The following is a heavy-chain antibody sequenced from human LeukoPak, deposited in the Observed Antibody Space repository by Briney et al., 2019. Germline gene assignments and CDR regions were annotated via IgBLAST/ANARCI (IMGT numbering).Heavy chain of an antibody. CDR3: ARDRTVWGAKDAFDI. J-gene: IGHJ3*02. Sequence: GASVKVSCKASGYTFTGYYMHWVRQAPGQGLEWMGWINPNSGGTNYAQKFQGRVTMTRDTSISTAYMELSRLRSDDTAVYYCARDRTVWGAKDAFDIWGQGTMVTVSS. CDR1: GYTFTGYY. D-gene: IGHD1-26*01. V-gene: IGHV1-2*02. CDR2: INPNSGGT.